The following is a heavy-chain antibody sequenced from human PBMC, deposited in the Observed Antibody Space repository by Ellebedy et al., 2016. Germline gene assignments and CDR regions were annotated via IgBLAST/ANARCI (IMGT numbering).Heavy chain of an antibody. CDR3: VRSDVSGSYFDF. CDR1: GFSLSNARMG. V-gene: IGHV2-26*01. Sequence: SGPTLVKPTETLTLTCTVSGFSLSNARMGVSWIRQSPGKALGWLAHLFTNDDKSYTTSLKSRLSIPRDSSGSQVVLTMTNMDPVDSATYYCVRSDVSGSYFDFWGQGTLVTVSS. CDR2: LFTNDDK. J-gene: IGHJ4*02. D-gene: IGHD3-10*01.